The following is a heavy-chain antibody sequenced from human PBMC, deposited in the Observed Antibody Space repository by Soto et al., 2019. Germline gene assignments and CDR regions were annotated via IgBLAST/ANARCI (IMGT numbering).Heavy chain of an antibody. Sequence: SETLSLTCSLSGDSISGDGSYWVWIRQPPGKGLEWIGSIYYSGSTFYNPSLKSRVTVSIDTSKNQFSLKLSSVTAADTAVYYCARGLPNYSSSWYLTGWFDPWGQGTLXTVSS. V-gene: IGHV4-39*01. CDR3: ARGLPNYSSSWYLTGWFDP. D-gene: IGHD6-13*01. CDR2: IYYSGST. J-gene: IGHJ5*02. CDR1: GDSISGDGSY.